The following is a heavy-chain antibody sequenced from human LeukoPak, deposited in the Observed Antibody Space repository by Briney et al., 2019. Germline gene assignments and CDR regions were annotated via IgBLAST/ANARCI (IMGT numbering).Heavy chain of an antibody. V-gene: IGHV4-30-4*08. D-gene: IGHD2-2*01. J-gene: IGHJ5*02. CDR3: ARFLIIWGVVVPAAAGNWFDP. Sequence: PSETLSLTCTVSGGSISSGDYYWSWIRQPPGKGLEWIGYIYYSGSTYYNPSLKSRVTISVDTSKNQFSLKLSSVTAADTAVYYCARFLIIWGVVVPAAAGNWFDPWGQGTLVTVSS. CDR1: GGSISSGDYY. CDR2: IYYSGST.